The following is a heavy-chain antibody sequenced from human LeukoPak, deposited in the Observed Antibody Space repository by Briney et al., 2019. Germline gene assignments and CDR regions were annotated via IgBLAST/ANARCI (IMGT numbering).Heavy chain of an antibody. Sequence: SETLSLTCTVSGGSISSYYWSWIRQPPGKGLEWIGYIYYSGSPNYNPSLKSRVTISVDTSKNQFSLKLSSVTAADTAVYYCARHSSSGWFPFDYWGQGTLVTVSS. CDR1: GGSISSYY. CDR2: IYYSGSP. CDR3: ARHSSSGWFPFDY. V-gene: IGHV4-59*08. D-gene: IGHD6-19*01. J-gene: IGHJ4*02.